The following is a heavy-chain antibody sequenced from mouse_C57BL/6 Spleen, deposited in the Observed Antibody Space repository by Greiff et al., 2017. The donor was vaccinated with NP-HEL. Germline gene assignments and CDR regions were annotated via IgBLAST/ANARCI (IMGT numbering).Heavy chain of an antibody. V-gene: IGHV1-81*01. Sequence: VKLQESGAELARPGASVKLSCKASGYTFTSYGISWVKQRTGQGLEWIGEIYPRSGNTYYNEKFKGKATLTADKSSSTAYMKLRSLTSEDSAVYFCARGRVYYGSSYEDYAMDYWGQGTSVTVSS. CDR2: IYPRSGNT. D-gene: IGHD1-1*01. CDR1: GYTFTSYG. J-gene: IGHJ4*01. CDR3: ARGRVYYGSSYEDYAMDY.